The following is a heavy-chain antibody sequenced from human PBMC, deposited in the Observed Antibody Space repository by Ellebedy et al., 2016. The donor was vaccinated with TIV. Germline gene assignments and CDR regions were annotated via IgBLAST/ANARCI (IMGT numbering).Heavy chain of an antibody. CDR3: AKDWGEGYGLDAFDI. CDR1: GFSFNNYA. J-gene: IGHJ3*02. V-gene: IGHV3-23*01. Sequence: GESLKISCAASGFSFNNYAISSVRQAPWKGLEWVSGISDSGASIYYADSVKGRFTISRDNSKNTLYLQMNSLRAEDTAVYYCAKDWGEGYGLDAFDIWGQGTMVTVSS. CDR2: ISDSGASI. D-gene: IGHD3-16*01.